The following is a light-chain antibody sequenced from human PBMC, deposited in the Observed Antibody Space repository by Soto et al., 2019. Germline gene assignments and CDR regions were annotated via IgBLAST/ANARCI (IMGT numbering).Light chain of an antibody. J-gene: IGKJ1*01. CDR3: QQYSKWPLT. CDR2: GAS. Sequence: EIVMTRSPATLSVSPGERATLSCRASQSVFSTLAWYQQKPGQAPRLLIYGASTRATGIPARFSGSGSGTELTLTISSLQSEDFAVYYCQQYSKWPLTFGQGTKVEFK. CDR1: QSVFST. V-gene: IGKV3-15*01.